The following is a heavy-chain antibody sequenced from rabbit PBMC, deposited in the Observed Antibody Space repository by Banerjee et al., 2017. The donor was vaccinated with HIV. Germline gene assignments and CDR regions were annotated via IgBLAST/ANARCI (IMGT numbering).Heavy chain of an antibody. CDR1: GFSFSSSYY. V-gene: IGHV1S40*01. J-gene: IGHJ4*01. D-gene: IGHD8-1*01. CDR2: IYAGSSDTT. Sequence: QSLEESGGDLVKPGASLTLTCTASGFSFSSSYYMCWVRQAPGKGLEWIACIYAGSSDTTGYASWAKGRFTISKTSSTTVTLQMTSLTAADTATYFCARADGISYINLWGPGTLVTVS. CDR3: ARADGISYINL.